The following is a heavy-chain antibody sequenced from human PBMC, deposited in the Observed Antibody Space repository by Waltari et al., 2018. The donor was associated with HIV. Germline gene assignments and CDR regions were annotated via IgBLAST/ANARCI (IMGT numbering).Heavy chain of an antibody. V-gene: IGHV4-34*01. D-gene: IGHD6-19*01. CDR3: ARGESSGWYRDAFDI. Sequence: QVQLQQWGAGLLKPSETLSLTCAVYGGSFSGYYWSWIRQPPGKGLEWIGEINHSGSTNYNPSLKSRVTISVDTSKNQFSLKLSSVTAADTAVYYCARGESSGWYRDAFDIWGQRTMVTVSS. CDR2: INHSGST. CDR1: GGSFSGYY. J-gene: IGHJ3*02.